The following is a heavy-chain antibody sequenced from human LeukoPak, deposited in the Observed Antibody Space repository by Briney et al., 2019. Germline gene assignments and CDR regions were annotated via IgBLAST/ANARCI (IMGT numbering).Heavy chain of an antibody. J-gene: IGHJ4*02. V-gene: IGHV3-7*01. Sequence: GGSLGLSCAASEFTFSSYWMSWVRQAPGKGLEWVATIKFDGSEKTYVGSVKGRFTISRDNTKNSLYLQMNSLRAEDTAVYYCARDPPYSYFDYWGQGTLVTVSS. CDR3: ARDPPYSYFDY. CDR2: IKFDGSEK. D-gene: IGHD1-26*01. CDR1: EFTFSSYW.